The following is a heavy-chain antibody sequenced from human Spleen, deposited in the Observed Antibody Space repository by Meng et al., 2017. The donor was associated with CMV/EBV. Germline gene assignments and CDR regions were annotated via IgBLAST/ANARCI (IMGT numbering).Heavy chain of an antibody. CDR3: ARVPDDYGSAFDI. J-gene: IGHJ3*02. D-gene: IGHD4-17*01. CDR2: IYHSGST. CDR1: GGSISSYY. V-gene: IGHV4-38-2*02. Sequence: SETLSLTCTVSGGSISSYYWSWIRQPPGKGLEWIGSIYHSGSTYYNPSLKSRVTISVDTSKNQFSLKLSSVTAADTAVYYCARVPDDYGSAFDIWGQGTMVTVSS.